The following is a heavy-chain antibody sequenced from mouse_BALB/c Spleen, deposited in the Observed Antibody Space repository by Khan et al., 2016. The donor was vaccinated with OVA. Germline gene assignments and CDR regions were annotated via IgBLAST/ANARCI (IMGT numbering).Heavy chain of an antibody. CDR2: ISSDGDYT. CDR1: GFTFSPYS. Sequence: EVQLQESGGDLVKSGGSLKLPCAASGFTFSPYSMSWVRQTPDKRLEWVATISSDGDYTYYPDSVKGRFNISRDNAKNTLYLQMSSLKSEDTAIYYCATHLTGSFAYWGQGTLVTVSA. D-gene: IGHD4-1*01. V-gene: IGHV5-6*01. CDR3: ATHLTGSFAY. J-gene: IGHJ3*01.